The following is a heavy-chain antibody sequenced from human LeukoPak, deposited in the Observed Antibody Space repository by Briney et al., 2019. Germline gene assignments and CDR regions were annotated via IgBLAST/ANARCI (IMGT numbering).Heavy chain of an antibody. CDR2: MNQGGSEI. Sequence: GGSLRLSCAASGFTFSSYWMSWVRQAPGKGLEWVASMNQGGSEIYYVDSVKGRFTISRDNAKNSLYLQMNSLRAEDTAVYYCARVWSYYEFDSWGQGTLVTVSS. CDR1: GFTFSSYW. D-gene: IGHD3-10*01. CDR3: ARVWSYYEFDS. J-gene: IGHJ5*01. V-gene: IGHV3-7*01.